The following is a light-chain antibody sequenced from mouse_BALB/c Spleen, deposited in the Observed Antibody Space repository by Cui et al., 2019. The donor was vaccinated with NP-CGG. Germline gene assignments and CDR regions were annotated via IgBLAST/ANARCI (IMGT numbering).Light chain of an antibody. J-gene: IGLJ1*01. CDR1: NGTVTTSNY. CDR2: GTN. Sequence: AVVTQESELTTSPGETVSLTCRSSNGTVTTSNYANWVHEKPDHLFTGLIAGTNNRAPGVPARFSGSLIGDKAALTITAPQTEDEAIYFCALWYSNHWVFGGGTKLTVL. V-gene: IGLV1*01. CDR3: ALWYSNHWV.